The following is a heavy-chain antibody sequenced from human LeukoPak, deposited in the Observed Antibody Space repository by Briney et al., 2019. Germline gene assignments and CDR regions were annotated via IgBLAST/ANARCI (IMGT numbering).Heavy chain of an antibody. CDR1: GFTFSSYA. CDR2: ISGSGGTT. V-gene: IGHV3-23*01. J-gene: IGHJ3*02. D-gene: IGHD1-26*01. CDR3: ARSRGVPHAFDI. Sequence: GGSLRLSCAASGFTFSSYAMSWVRQAPGKGLELVSGISGSGGTTYYADSVKGRFTISRDNAKNSLYLQMNSLRAEDTAVYYCARSRGVPHAFDIWGQGTMVTVSS.